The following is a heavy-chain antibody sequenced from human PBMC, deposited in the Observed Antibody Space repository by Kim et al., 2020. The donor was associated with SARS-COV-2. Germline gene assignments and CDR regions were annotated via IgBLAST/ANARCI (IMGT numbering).Heavy chain of an antibody. Sequence: GGSLRLSCAASGFTLSDNSMNWVRQAPGKGLEWVSSISTSGSYIYYADSVKGRFTISRDNANNLLYLQMNGLGAEDTAVYYCARGQSASFWRFTAIDVWGDGTTVTVSS. CDR2: ISTSGSYI. D-gene: IGHD3-3*01. CDR3: ARGQSASFWRFTAIDV. J-gene: IGHJ6*04. V-gene: IGHV3-21*01. CDR1: GFTLSDNS.